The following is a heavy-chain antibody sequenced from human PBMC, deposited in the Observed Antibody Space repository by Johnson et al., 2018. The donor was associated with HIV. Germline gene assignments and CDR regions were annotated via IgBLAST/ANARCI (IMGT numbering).Heavy chain of an antibody. CDR3: ARDLNHFGGAFDI. CDR2: ISYDGSSK. D-gene: IGHD3-16*01. Sequence: QVQLVESGGGVVQPGRSLRLACAASAFTFSNYAMHWVRQAPGKGLEWVAVISYDGSSKYYADSVKGRFTNSRDNSKNTLYLQMNSLRAEDTAVYYCARDLNHFGGAFDIWGQGTMVTVSS. J-gene: IGHJ3*02. CDR1: AFTFSNYA. V-gene: IGHV3-30-3*01.